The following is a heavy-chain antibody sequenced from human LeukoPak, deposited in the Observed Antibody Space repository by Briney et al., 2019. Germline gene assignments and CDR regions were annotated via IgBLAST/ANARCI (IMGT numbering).Heavy chain of an antibody. CDR2: LSSSGDRK. D-gene: IGHD3-10*01. J-gene: IGHJ4*02. V-gene: IGHV3-23*01. Sequence: GGSLRLSCAASGFTFDTYAMSWVRQAPGKGLEWVSALSSSGDRKYYADSVKGRFTISRDNSKNTLYLQMNSLRAEDTAVYYCAKERGEGSGAFDYWGQGTLVTVSS. CDR3: AKERGEGSGAFDY. CDR1: GFTFDTYA.